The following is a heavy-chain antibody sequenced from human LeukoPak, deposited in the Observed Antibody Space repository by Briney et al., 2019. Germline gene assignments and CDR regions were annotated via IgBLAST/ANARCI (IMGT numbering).Heavy chain of an antibody. V-gene: IGHV1-46*01. CDR3: ARDVNNWNYYDY. CDR2: INPSGGST. Sequence: GASVKVSCTASGYTFTSYYMHWVRQAPGQGLEWMGIINPSGGSTSYAQKFQGRVTMTRDTSTSTVYMELSSLRSEDTAVYYCARDVNNWNYYDYWGQGTLVTVSS. J-gene: IGHJ4*02. CDR1: GYTFTSYY. D-gene: IGHD1-1*01.